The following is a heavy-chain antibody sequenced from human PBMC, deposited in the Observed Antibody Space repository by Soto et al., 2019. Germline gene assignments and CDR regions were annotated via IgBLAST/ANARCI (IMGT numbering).Heavy chain of an antibody. CDR3: AKDLFDSSSPFDY. J-gene: IGHJ4*02. D-gene: IGHD6-6*01. CDR1: GFTFSSYG. Sequence: GGSLRLSCAASGFTFSSYGMHWVRQAPGKGLEWVAVISYDGSNKYYADSVKGRFTISRDNSKNTLYLQMNSLRAEDTAVYYCAKDLFDSSSPFDYWGQGTLVTVSS. V-gene: IGHV3-30*18. CDR2: ISYDGSNK.